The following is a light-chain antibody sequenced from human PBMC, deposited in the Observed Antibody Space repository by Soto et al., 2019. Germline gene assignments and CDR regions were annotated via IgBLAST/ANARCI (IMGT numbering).Light chain of an antibody. CDR2: GAS. CDR3: QQYINWPPIT. V-gene: IGKV3-15*01. CDR1: QSVSSN. Sequence: EIVMTQSPATLSVSPGERDTLSCRASQSVSSNLAWYQQKPGQAPRLLIYGASTRATGIPARFSGSGSGTEFTLTISSLQSEDFAVYYCQQYINWPPITFGQGTRLEIK. J-gene: IGKJ5*01.